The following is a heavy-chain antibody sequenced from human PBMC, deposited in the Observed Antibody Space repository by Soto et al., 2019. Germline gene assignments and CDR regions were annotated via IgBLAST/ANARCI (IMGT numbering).Heavy chain of an antibody. J-gene: IGHJ4*02. Sequence: EVQLVESGGGLVKPGGSLRLSCAASGFTFSNAWMGWVRQAPGKGLEWVGRIKSKADGGTTDYAAPVKGRFTISRDDSKNTLYLQMNSLKTEDTAVYYCITDGVIAVAGFDLNGYWGQGTLVTVSS. CDR2: IKSKADGGTT. CDR1: GFTFSNAW. D-gene: IGHD6-19*01. CDR3: ITDGVIAVAGFDLNGY. V-gene: IGHV3-15*01.